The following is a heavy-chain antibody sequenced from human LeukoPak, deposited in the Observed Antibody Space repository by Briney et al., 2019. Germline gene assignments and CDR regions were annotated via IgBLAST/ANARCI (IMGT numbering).Heavy chain of an antibody. D-gene: IGHD3-22*01. CDR1: GGSFSGYY. CDR2: INHSGST. CDR3: ASGDRAFAV. J-gene: IGHJ4*02. V-gene: IGHV4-34*01. Sequence: PSETLSLTCAVYGGSFSGYYWSWIRQPPGKGLEWIGEINHSGSTNYNPSLKSRVTISVDTSKNQFSLKLSSVTAADTAVYYCASGDRAFAVWGQGTLVTVSS.